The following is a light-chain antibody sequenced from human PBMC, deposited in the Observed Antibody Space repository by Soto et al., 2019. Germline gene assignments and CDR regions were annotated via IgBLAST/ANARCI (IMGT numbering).Light chain of an antibody. Sequence: QSALTQPASVSGSPGQSITISCTGTSSDVGGYNFVSWYQQHPGKAPKLMIYEVTSRPSGVSNRFSGSKSGNTASLTISGLQPEDEADYYCSSFTGTSALILFGGGTKLTVL. CDR2: EVT. J-gene: IGLJ2*01. CDR3: SSFTGTSALIL. CDR1: SSDVGGYNF. V-gene: IGLV2-14*03.